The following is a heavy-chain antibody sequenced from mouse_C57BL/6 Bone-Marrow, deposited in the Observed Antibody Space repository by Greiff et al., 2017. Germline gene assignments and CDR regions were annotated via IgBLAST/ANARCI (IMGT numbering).Heavy chain of an antibody. CDR2: FYPGSGSI. CDR1: GYTFTEYT. V-gene: IGHV1-62-2*01. Sequence: QVQLQQSGAELVKPGASVKLSCKASGYTFTEYTIHWVKQRSGQGLEWIGWFYPGSGSIKYNEKFKDKATLTADKSSSTVYMELSRLTSEDSAVYYCARHSRQRRQRSESYFDYWGQGTTLTVSS. CDR3: ARHSRQRRQRSESYFDY. J-gene: IGHJ2*01. D-gene: IGHD3-2*02.